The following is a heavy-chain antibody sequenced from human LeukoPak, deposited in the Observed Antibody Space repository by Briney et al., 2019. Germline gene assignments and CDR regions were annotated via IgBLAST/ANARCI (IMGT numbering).Heavy chain of an antibody. D-gene: IGHD4-17*01. CDR1: GFIFSDHW. Sequence: GGSLRLSCAASGFIFSDHWMHWVRQAPGKGLVWVSRFNSDGRSTYYADSVKGRFTISRDNAKNTLYLQMNSLRAEDTAVYYCARGRYYLDSWGQGTLVTVSS. V-gene: IGHV3-74*01. J-gene: IGHJ4*02. CDR3: ARGRYYLDS. CDR2: FNSDGRST.